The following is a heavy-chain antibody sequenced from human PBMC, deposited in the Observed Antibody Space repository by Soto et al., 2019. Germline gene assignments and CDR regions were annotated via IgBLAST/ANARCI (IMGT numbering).Heavy chain of an antibody. CDR2: IYSGGST. Sequence: GGSLRLSCAASGFTVSSNYMSWVRQAPGKGLEWVSVIYSGGSTYYADSVKGRFTISRDNSKNTLYLQMNSLRAEDTAVYYCARDGSGRIPYYFDYWGQGTLVTVSS. J-gene: IGHJ4*02. V-gene: IGHV3-66*01. CDR1: GFTVSSNY. D-gene: IGHD3-10*01. CDR3: ARDGSGRIPYYFDY.